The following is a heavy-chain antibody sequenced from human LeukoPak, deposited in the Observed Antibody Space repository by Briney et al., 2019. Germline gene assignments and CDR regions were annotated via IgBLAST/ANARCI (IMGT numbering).Heavy chain of an antibody. J-gene: IGHJ6*02. D-gene: IGHD4-17*01. Sequence: PGGSLRLSCVASGFTFSDYAMHWVRQAPGKGLEWVAVASYDGNNKYYADSVKGRFTISRDNSKNTLYLQTNSLRAEDTAVYYCARDCGDRPYYYYGMDVWGQGTTVTVSS. V-gene: IGHV3-30-3*01. CDR1: GFTFSDYA. CDR3: ARDCGDRPYYYYGMDV. CDR2: ASYDGNNK.